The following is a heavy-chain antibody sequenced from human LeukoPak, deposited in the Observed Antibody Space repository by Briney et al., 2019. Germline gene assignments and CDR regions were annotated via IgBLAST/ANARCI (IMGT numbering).Heavy chain of an antibody. CDR2: IGPNGKNT. J-gene: IGHJ4*02. CDR3: ATIEEPHYFDQ. D-gene: IGHD1-26*01. Sequence: GGSLRLSCGASGFPFNSSSMIWGPPAPGKGAEWVSSIGPNGKNTHYAASLKGRFTISRVNGRNSLYLEMDSLRAEDTAVYYCATIEEPHYFDQWGQGTLVTVSS. V-gene: IGHV3-21*01. CDR1: GFPFNSSS.